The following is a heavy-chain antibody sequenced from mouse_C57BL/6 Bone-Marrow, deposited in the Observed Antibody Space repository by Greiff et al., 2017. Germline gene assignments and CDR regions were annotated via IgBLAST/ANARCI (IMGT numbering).Heavy chain of an antibody. J-gene: IGHJ2*01. CDR2: INYDGSST. Sequence: DVKLVESEGGLVQPGSSMKLSCTASGFTFSDYYMAWVRQVPEKGLEWVANINYDGSSTYYLDSLKSRFIISRDNAKNILYLQMSSLKSEDTATYYCARERYYGSSSYYFDYWGQGTTLTVSS. CDR1: GFTFSDYY. CDR3: ARERYYGSSSYYFDY. V-gene: IGHV5-16*01. D-gene: IGHD1-1*01.